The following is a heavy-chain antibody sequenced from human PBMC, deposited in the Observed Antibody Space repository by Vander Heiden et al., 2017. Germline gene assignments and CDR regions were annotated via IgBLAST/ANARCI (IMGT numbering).Heavy chain of an antibody. CDR3: AKDKQGYSSGWYALVDAFDI. J-gene: IGHJ3*02. Sequence: EVQLVASGGGLVQPGRSLRLSCAASGFTCDDYAMHWVRQAPGKGLEWVSGISWNSGSIGYADSVKGRFTISRDNAKNSLYLQMNSLRAEDTALYYCAKDKQGYSSGWYALVDAFDIWGQGTMVTVSS. CDR1: GFTCDDYA. CDR2: ISWNSGSI. D-gene: IGHD6-19*01. V-gene: IGHV3-9*01.